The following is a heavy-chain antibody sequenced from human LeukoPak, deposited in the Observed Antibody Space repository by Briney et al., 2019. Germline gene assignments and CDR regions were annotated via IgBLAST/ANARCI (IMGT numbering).Heavy chain of an antibody. CDR2: ISGSGGST. CDR1: GFTFSSYA. V-gene: IGHV3-23*01. CDR3: AKPAAVDQLLEYNWFDP. Sequence: QTGGSLRLSCAASGFTFSSYAMSWVRQAPGKGLEWVSAISGSGGSTYYADSVKGRFTISRDNSKNTLYLQVNSLRAEDTAVYYCAKPAAVDQLLEYNWFDPWGQGTLVTVSS. D-gene: IGHD2-2*01. J-gene: IGHJ5*02.